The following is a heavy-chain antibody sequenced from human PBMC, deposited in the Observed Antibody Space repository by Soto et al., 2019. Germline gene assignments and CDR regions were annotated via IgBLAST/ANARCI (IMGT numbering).Heavy chain of an antibody. CDR3: ARHFSVDHFDY. Sequence: SETLSLSYTVAGGSITSNSYFWAWIRQPPGKGLEWIGSIYYSGSTYHNPSLKSRVTISVDRSNNQFSLKLTSVTAADTAVYYCARHFSVDHFDYWGQGALVTSPQ. V-gene: IGHV4-39*01. J-gene: IGHJ4*02. CDR1: GGSITSNSYF. CDR2: IYYSGST. D-gene: IGHD3-9*01.